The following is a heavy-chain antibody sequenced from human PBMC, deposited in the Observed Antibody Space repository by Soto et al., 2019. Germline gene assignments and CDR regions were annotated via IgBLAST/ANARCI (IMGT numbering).Heavy chain of an antibody. CDR2: INPNSGGT. D-gene: IGHD5-18*01. CDR1: GYTFTGYY. CDR3: AREGSGYSYGLTQVDY. J-gene: IGHJ4*02. Sequence: QVQLVQSGAEVKKPGASVKVSCKASGYTFTGYYMHWVRQAPGQGLEGMGWINPNSGGTNYAQKFQGRVTMTRDTSISTASMELSRLGSDDTAVYYCAREGSGYSYGLTQVDYWGQGTLVTVSS. V-gene: IGHV1-2*02.